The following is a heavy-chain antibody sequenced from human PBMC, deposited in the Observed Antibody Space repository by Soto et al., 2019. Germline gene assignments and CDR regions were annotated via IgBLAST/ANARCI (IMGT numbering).Heavy chain of an antibody. D-gene: IGHD3-22*01. Sequence: SETLSLTCTVSGGSISSGDYYWGWIRQPPGKGLEWIGYIYYSGSTYYNPSLKSRVTISVDTSKNQFSLKLSSVTAADTAVYYCARAGPPVVAIFDYWGQGTLVTVSS. CDR1: GGSISSGDYY. J-gene: IGHJ4*02. CDR2: IYYSGST. V-gene: IGHV4-30-4*01. CDR3: ARAGPPVVAIFDY.